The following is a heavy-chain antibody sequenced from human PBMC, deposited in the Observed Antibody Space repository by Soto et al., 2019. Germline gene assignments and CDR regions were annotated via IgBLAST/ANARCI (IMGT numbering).Heavy chain of an antibody. J-gene: IGHJ4*02. CDR1: GGTFSSYA. V-gene: IGHV1-69*01. CDR2: LIPIFGTA. Sequence: QVQLVQSGAEEKKPESSVKVSCKASGGTFSSYAISWVRRAPGQGLEWMGGLIPIFGTANYAQKFKGRVTITADESTSTAYMELSSLRSEDTAVYYCATRLTTLTTTVVPVDSWGQGTLVAVSS. CDR3: ATRLTTLTTTVVPVDS. D-gene: IGHD4-17*01.